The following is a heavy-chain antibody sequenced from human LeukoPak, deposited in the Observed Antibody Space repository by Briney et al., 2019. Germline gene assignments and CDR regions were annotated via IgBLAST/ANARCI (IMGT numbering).Heavy chain of an antibody. CDR3: ARVLIAVSAFDY. CDR2: IYYGGST. D-gene: IGHD6-19*01. J-gene: IGHJ4*02. CDR1: GGSVTSGTYY. Sequence: SETLSLTCSVSGGSVTSGTYYWTWIRQPPGKGLEWIGYIYYGGSTNYNPSLENRVTISVYTSKNQFSLMLTSVTAADTGVYFCARVLIAVSAFDYWGRGVLATVSS. V-gene: IGHV4-61*01.